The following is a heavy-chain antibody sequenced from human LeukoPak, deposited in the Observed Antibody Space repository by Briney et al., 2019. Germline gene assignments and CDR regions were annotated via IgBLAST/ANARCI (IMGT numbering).Heavy chain of an antibody. CDR3: AKGVYYFDY. Sequence: PGGSLRLSCAASGFTFSSYWMSWVRQAPGEGLEWVANIKQDGSELYYVDSVKGRFTISRDNAKNSVYLQMKSLRAEDTAVYYCAKGVYYFDYWGQGTLVTVSS. J-gene: IGHJ4*02. CDR2: IKQDGSEL. CDR1: GFTFSSYW. V-gene: IGHV3-7*01.